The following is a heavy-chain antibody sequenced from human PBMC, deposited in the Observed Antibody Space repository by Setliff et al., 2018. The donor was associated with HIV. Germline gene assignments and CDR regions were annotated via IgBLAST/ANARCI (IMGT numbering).Heavy chain of an antibody. J-gene: IGHJ6*02. V-gene: IGHV4-38-2*02. CDR3: AREVVVGATGGMDV. CDR2: IYHSGST. D-gene: IGHD1-26*01. Sequence: SETLSLTCAVSGYSISSGYYWGWIRQPPGKGLEWIGSIYHSGSTYYNPSLKSRVTISVDTSNNQFSLKLSSVTAADTAVYYCAREVVVGATGGMDVWGQGTTVTVSS. CDR1: GYSISSGYY.